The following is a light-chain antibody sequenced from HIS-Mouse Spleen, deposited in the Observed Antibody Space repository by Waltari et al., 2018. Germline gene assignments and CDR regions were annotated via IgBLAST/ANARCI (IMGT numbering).Light chain of an antibody. CDR3: SSYTSSSTYYV. J-gene: IGLJ1*01. V-gene: IGLV2-14*03. CDR1: SSDVGGYNY. CDR2: DVS. Sequence: QSALTQPASVSGSPGQSITIPCTGTSSDVGGYNYLSWYQHHPGKAPKLMIYDVSNRPSGVSNRFSGSKSGNTASLTISGLQAEDEADYYCSSYTSSSTYYVFGTGTKVTVL.